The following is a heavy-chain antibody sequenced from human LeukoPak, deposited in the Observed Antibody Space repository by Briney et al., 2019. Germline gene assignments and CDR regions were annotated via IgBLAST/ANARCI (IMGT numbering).Heavy chain of an antibody. CDR1: GFTFSSYW. CDR3: ARDLGRPTYYYGSGSYEGFDY. Sequence: GGSLRLSCAASGFTFSSYWMHWVRQAPGKGLVWVSRINSDGSSTSYADSVKGRFTISRDNAKNTLYLQMNSLRAEDTAVYYCARDLGRPTYYYGSGSYEGFDYWGQGTLVTVSS. CDR2: INSDGSST. J-gene: IGHJ4*02. D-gene: IGHD3-10*01. V-gene: IGHV3-74*01.